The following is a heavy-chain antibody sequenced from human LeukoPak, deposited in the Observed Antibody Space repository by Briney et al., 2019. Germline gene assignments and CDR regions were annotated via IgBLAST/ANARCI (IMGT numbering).Heavy chain of an antibody. CDR1: GYTFTSYY. J-gene: IGHJ6*03. CDR2: INPSGGST. CDR3: ARDIGGSGSLAYYYYMDV. D-gene: IGHD3-10*01. Sequence: VASVKVSCKASGYTFTSYYMHWVRQAPGQGLEWMGIINPSGGSTSYAQKFQGRVTMTRDTSKSTVYMELSSLRSEDTAVYYCARDIGGSGSLAYYYYMDVWGKGTTVTVS. V-gene: IGHV1-46*01.